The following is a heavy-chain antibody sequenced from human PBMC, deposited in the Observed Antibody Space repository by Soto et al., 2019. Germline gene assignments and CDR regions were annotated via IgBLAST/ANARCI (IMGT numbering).Heavy chain of an antibody. V-gene: IGHV1-69*01. CDR2: IIPIFGTA. J-gene: IGHJ4*02. CDR1: GGTFSSYA. CDR3: ASDCSGGSCYEPPRFMGD. Sequence: QVQLVQSGAEVKKPGSSVKVSCKASGGTFSSYAISWVRQAPGQGLEWMGGIIPIFGTANYEQKFKGRVTITADESTSTAYMELSSLRSEDTDVYYCASDCSGGSCYEPPRFMGDWGQGTLVTVSS. D-gene: IGHD2-15*01.